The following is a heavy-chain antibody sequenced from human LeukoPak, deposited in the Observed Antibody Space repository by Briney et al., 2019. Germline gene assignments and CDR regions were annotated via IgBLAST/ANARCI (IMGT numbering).Heavy chain of an antibody. Sequence: SQTLSLTFALSGDSVSSDTTAWNWIRQSPSRGLEWLGRAYYTSKWITNYAVSVRSRITVNPNTSNNQFSLQLNSVTPEDTAVYYCATVPPLIAVAGTGYYYYGMDVWGQGTTVTVSS. CDR3: ATVPPLIAVAGTGYYYYGMDV. CDR2: AYYTSKWIT. V-gene: IGHV6-1*01. D-gene: IGHD6-19*01. CDR1: GDSVSSDTTA. J-gene: IGHJ6*02.